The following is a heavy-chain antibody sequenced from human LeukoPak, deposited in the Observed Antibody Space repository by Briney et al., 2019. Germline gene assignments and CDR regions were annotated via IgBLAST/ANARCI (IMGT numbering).Heavy chain of an antibody. CDR3: ARANWGSNYYYYYYMDV. J-gene: IGHJ6*03. D-gene: IGHD7-27*01. CDR2: IYPSGST. CDR1: SGSISTKNW. V-gene: IGHV4-4*02. Sequence: PSETLSLTCTVSSGSISTKNWWSCVRQPPGKGLEWIGEIYPSGSTNYNPSLKSRVTISVDTSKNQFSLKLSSVTAADTAVYYCARANWGSNYYYYYYMDVWGKGTTVTVSS.